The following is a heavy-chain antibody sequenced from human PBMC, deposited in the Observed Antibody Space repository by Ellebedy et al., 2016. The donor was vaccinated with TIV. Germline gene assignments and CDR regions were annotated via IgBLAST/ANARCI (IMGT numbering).Heavy chain of an antibody. Sequence: SETLSLTXTVSGYSISSGYYWGWIRQPPGKGLEWIGSIYHSGSTYYNPSLKSRVTISVDTSKNQFSLKLRSATAADTAVYYCARGLSGPPSKTFDPWGQGILVTVSS. CDR3: ARGLSGPPSKTFDP. CDR1: GYSISSGYY. D-gene: IGHD3-10*01. V-gene: IGHV4-38-2*02. CDR2: IYHSGST. J-gene: IGHJ5*02.